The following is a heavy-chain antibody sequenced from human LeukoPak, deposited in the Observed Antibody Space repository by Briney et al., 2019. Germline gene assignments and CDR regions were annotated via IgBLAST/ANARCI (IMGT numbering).Heavy chain of an antibody. CDR3: AREGGDGYNRDY. J-gene: IGHJ4*02. CDR1: GYTFTGYY. Sequence: ASVKVSCKASGYTFTGYYMHWVRQAPGQGLEWMGIINPSGGSTSYAQKFQGRVTMTRDMSTSTVNMELSSPRSEDTAVYYCAREGGDGYNRDYWGQGTLVTVSS. CDR2: INPSGGST. D-gene: IGHD5-24*01. V-gene: IGHV1-46*01.